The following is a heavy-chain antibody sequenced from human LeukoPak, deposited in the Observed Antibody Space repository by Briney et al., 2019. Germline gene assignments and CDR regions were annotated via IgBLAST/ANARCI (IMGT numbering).Heavy chain of an antibody. CDR2: IYYSGST. Sequence: SETLSLTCTVSGGSISSYYWSWIRQPPGKGLEWIGYIYYSGSTNYNPSLKSRVTISVDTSKNQFSLKLGSVTAADTAVYYCARGRRSTVNVYYYGMDVWGQGTTVTVSS. D-gene: IGHD4-4*01. V-gene: IGHV4-59*01. CDR1: GGSISSYY. J-gene: IGHJ6*02. CDR3: ARGRRSTVNVYYYGMDV.